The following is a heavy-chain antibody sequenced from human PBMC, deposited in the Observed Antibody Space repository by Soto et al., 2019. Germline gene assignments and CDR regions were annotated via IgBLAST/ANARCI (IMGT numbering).Heavy chain of an antibody. Sequence: SETLSLTCAVSGGSVSTGCHYWTWIRQLPGKGLEWIGCISYIGSTLYNPSLKSRLTITLFRSNNLFSLNLTSVTAEDAAVYYCAIGRARQAGVDPSGQGIQVTVSS. CDR1: GGSVSTGCHY. J-gene: IGHJ5*02. D-gene: IGHD6-6*01. V-gene: IGHV4-31*11. CDR3: AIGRARQAGVDP. CDR2: ISYIGST.